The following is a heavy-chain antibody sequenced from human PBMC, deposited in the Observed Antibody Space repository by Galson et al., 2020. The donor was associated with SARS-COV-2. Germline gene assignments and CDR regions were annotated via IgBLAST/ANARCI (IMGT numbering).Heavy chain of an antibody. V-gene: IGHV5-51*01. Sequence: GESLKISCQASGYTFTSNWIAWVRQMPGKGLEWMGLINPGNSDNRYSPSFQGQVTISADKSISTAYLQWTNLKASDTAIYYCARLGYCPSSSDTCPLDYWGQGTLVSVSS. CDR1: GYTFTSNW. CDR2: INPGNSDN. J-gene: IGHJ4*02. D-gene: IGHD2-2*01. CDR3: ARLGYCPSSSDTCPLDY.